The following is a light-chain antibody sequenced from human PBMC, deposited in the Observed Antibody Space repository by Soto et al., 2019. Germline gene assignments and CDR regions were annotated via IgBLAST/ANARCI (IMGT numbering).Light chain of an antibody. CDR1: QSIRDA. V-gene: IGKV3-15*01. Sequence: EILMTQSPATLSASRAGRSTLSSGASQSIRDALAWYRQNADQAPRLLIYSASRGATRLTARFRGSGSGKDFTLTIRSLQSEDVAVYYCQQYNNWPWTFGQGTKVDIK. J-gene: IGKJ1*01. CDR3: QQYNNWPWT. CDR2: SAS.